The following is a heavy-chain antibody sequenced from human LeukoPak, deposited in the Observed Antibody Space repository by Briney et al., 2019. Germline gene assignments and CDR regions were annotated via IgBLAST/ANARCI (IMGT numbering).Heavy chain of an antibody. J-gene: IGHJ4*02. CDR1: GFPFSSYW. V-gene: IGHV3-74*03. CDR3: SRSQFDY. Sequence: GGSLRLSCEPSGFPFSSYWMLWVRQARGKGLVWVSRIRGDGTIKTYADFVRGRFTISRDNTKNILYLQMNSLKVEDTATYFCSRSQFDYWGQGVLVTVSS. CDR2: IRGDGTIK.